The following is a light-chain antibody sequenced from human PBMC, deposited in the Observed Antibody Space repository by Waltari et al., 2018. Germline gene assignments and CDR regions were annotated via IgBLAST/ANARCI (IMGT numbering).Light chain of an antibody. CDR3: LQHNTYPLT. CDR1: QGIRND. J-gene: IGKJ4*01. Sequence: SSLSASVGDRVTIACRASQGIRNDLGWFQQKPGRAPKRLIYAAFRLQTGVPSRFSGSGFGTEFTLTISSLRPEDFAIYYCLQHNTYPLTFGGGTKVEV. CDR2: AAF. V-gene: IGKV1-17*01.